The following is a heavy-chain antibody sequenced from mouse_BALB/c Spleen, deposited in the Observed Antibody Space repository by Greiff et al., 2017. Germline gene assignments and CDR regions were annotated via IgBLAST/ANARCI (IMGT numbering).Heavy chain of an antibody. D-gene: IGHD2-1*01. CDR1: GFSLTGYG. Sequence: VKLQESGPGLVAPSQSLSITCTVSGFSLTGYGVNWVRQPPGKGLEWLGMIWGDGSTDYNSALKSRLSISKDNSKSQVFLKMNSLQTDDTARYYCAREGYGNPSWFAYWGQGTLVTVSA. CDR3: AREGYGNPSWFAY. CDR2: IWGDGST. V-gene: IGHV2-6-7*01. J-gene: IGHJ3*01.